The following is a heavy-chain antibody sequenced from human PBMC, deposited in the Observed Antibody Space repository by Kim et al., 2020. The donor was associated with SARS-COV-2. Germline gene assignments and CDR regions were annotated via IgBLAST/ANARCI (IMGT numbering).Heavy chain of an antibody. J-gene: IGHJ5*02. Sequence: GESLKISCKGSGYSFTSYWISWVRQMPGKGLEWMGRIDPSDSYTNYSPSFQGHVTISADKSISTAYLQWSSLKASDTAMYSCARQSGSYGSGSYYRHNWFDPWGQGTLVTVSS. CDR1: GYSFTSYW. CDR2: IDPSDSYT. D-gene: IGHD3-10*01. CDR3: ARQSGSYGSGSYYRHNWFDP. V-gene: IGHV5-10-1*01.